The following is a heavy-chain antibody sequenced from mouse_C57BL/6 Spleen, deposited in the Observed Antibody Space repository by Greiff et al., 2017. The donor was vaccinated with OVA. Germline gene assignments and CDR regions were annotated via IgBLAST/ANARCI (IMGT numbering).Heavy chain of an antibody. CDR1: GYTFTDYN. J-gene: IGHJ3*01. CDR2: INPNNGGT. CDR3: AREEGSLSWFAY. D-gene: IGHD1-2*01. V-gene: IGHV1-22*01. Sequence: EVQLQQSGPELVKPGASVKMSCKASGYTFTDYNMHWVKQSHEKSLEWIGYINPNNGGTSYNQKFKGKATLTVNKSSSTAYMELRSLTSEDSAVYYCAREEGSLSWFAYWGQGTLVTVSA.